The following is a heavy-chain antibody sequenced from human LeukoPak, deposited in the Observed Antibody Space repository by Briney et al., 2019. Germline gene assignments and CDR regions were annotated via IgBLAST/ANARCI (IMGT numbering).Heavy chain of an antibody. Sequence: GGSLRLSCAASGFTFVNYAMSWVRQAPGKGLECVSAVVGAGTTTFYADSVKGRFTISRDNSKNTVYLQINSLRAGDTAVYYCAKARLSTGWAYNDYWGQGTLVTVSS. CDR3: AKARLSTGWAYNDY. CDR1: GFTFVNYA. CDR2: VVGAGTTT. D-gene: IGHD6-19*01. V-gene: IGHV3-23*01. J-gene: IGHJ4*02.